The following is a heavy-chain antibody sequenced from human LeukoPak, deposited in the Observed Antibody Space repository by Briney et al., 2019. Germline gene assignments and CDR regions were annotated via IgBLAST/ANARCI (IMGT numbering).Heavy chain of an antibody. V-gene: IGHV4-30-4*01. CDR3: ASAYCGGDCTPYWYFDL. CDR2: IYYIGNT. J-gene: IGHJ2*01. CDR1: GGSISSGDYY. Sequence: PSETLSLSCTVSGGSISSGDYYWSWLRQPPGKGLGWIGYIYYIGNTFYNPSLKSRVTISVDTSKNQFSLKLSSVTAADTAVYYCASAYCGGDCTPYWYFDLWGRGTLVTVSS. D-gene: IGHD2-21*02.